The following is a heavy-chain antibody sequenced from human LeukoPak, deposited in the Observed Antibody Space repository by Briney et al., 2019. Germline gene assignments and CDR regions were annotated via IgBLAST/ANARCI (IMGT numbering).Heavy chain of an antibody. CDR3: ARGITGTN. V-gene: IGHV4-61*05. CDR1: GGSISSSSYY. Sequence: SETLSLTCTVSGGSISSSSYYWGWIRQPPGKGLEWIGYIYYSGSTNYNPSLKSRVTISVDTSKNQFSLKLSSVTAADTAVYYCARGITGTNWGQGTLVTVSS. CDR2: IYYSGST. J-gene: IGHJ4*02. D-gene: IGHD1-20*01.